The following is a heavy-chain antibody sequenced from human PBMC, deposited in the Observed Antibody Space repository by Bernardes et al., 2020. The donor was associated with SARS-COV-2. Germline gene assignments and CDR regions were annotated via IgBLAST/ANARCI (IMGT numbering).Heavy chain of an antibody. CDR2: IYYSGRT. CDR3: ARLGNYDFWSGLGGEFDY. CDR1: GDSVSSASYY. J-gene: IGHJ4*02. V-gene: IGHV4-39*01. D-gene: IGHD3-3*01. Sequence: SETLSLTCAVSGDSVSSASYYWGWIRQPPGKGLEWIGNIYYSGRTHYNPSLKSRVTISVDTSKNQFSLKLSSVTAADTAVYYCARLGNYDFWSGLGGEFDYWGQGTLVTVSS.